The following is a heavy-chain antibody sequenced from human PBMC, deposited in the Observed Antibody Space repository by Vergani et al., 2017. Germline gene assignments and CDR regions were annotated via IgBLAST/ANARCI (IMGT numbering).Heavy chain of an antibody. J-gene: IGHJ4*02. CDR2: INPSGGST. CDR3: ALGFGMLNDY. CDR1: GYTFTSYY. V-gene: IGHV1-46*01. Sequence: QVQLVQSGAEVKKPGASVKVSCKASGYTFTSYYMRWVRQAPGQGLEWMGIINPSGGSTSYAQKFQGRVTMTRDTSTSTVYMELSSLRSEDTAVYCCALGFGMLNDYWGQGTLVTVSS. D-gene: IGHD3-10*01.